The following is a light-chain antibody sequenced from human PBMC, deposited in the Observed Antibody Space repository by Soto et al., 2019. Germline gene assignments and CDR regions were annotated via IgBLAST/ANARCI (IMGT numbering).Light chain of an antibody. CDR3: SSYTTSSTLV. V-gene: IGLV2-14*01. CDR2: EVT. Sequence: SALTQPASVSGSPGQSITISCTGTSSDVGPYNYVSWYQHHPGKAPKLLIYEVTKRPSGVSNRFSGSKSGNTASLTISGLQAEDEADYYCSSYTTSSTLVFGGGTKVTVL. J-gene: IGLJ3*02. CDR1: SSDVGPYNY.